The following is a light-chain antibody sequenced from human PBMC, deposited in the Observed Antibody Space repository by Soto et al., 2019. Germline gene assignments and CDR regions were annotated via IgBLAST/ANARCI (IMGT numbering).Light chain of an antibody. Sequence: EIVLTQSPGTLSLSPGERATPSCRASQSVSSSYLAWYQQKPGQAPRLLIYGASSRATGIPDRFSGSGSGTDFTFTISRLEPEDFAVYYCQQYGGSPYTFGQGT. CDR1: QSVSSSY. V-gene: IGKV3-20*01. CDR3: QQYGGSPYT. J-gene: IGKJ2*01. CDR2: GAS.